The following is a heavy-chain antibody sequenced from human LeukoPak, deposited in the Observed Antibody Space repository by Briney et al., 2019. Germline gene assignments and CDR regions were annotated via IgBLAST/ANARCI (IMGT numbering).Heavy chain of an antibody. D-gene: IGHD4-17*01. CDR3: ARGGSGYGDYLIYFDY. CDR1: GGSISSSSYY. Sequence: SETLSLTCTVSGGSISSSSYYWGWIRQPPGKGLEWIGSIYCSGSTYYNPSLKSRVTISVDTSKNQFSLKLSSVTAADTAVYYCARGGSGYGDYLIYFDYWGQGTLVTVSS. J-gene: IGHJ4*02. CDR2: IYCSGST. V-gene: IGHV4-39*01.